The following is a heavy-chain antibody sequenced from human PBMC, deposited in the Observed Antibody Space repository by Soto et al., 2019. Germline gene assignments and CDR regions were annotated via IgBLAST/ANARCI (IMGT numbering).Heavy chain of an antibody. CDR1: GGSIGGNSYY. CDR2: IYYSGNG. V-gene: IGHV4-39*01. CDR3: AXHPTVTTRGDQHYGMDV. J-gene: IGHJ6*02. Sequence: SETLSLTCTVSGGSIGGNSYYWGWIRQPPEKGLEWIGNIYYSGNGYYNPSLKSRVTISVDTSKNQFSLKLSSVTAADTAVYYCAXHPTVTTRGDQHYGMDVWGQGTTVTVSS. D-gene: IGHD4-4*01.